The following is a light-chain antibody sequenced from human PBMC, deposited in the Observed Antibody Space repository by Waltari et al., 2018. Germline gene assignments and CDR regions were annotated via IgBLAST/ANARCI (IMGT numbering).Light chain of an antibody. CDR1: SSNIGRNT. V-gene: IGLV1-44*01. J-gene: IGLJ2*01. Sequence: QSVLTQPPSASGTPGQRVTISCSGSSSNIGRNTVNWYQQPPGTAPKLLIYSNKQGPSGVPDRFSACRFGTSAALAISGLQSEEEADYYCAAWDDSLNGVVFGGGTKLTVL. CDR2: SNK. CDR3: AAWDDSLNGVV.